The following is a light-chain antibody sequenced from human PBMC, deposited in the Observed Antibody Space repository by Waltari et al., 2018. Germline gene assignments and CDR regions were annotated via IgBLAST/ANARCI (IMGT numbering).Light chain of an antibody. CDR2: DNK. Sequence: QSVLTQPPSVSAAPGQMIPISCSGASSNIGSYSVSWYQHVPGTAPKVVIYDNKRRPSGIPDRFSGSKSGTSVTLGISGLQTGDEADYYGGTWDSDLNAVVFGGGTKVTVL. V-gene: IGLV1-51*01. CDR3: GTWDSDLNAVV. CDR1: SSNIGSYS. J-gene: IGLJ2*01.